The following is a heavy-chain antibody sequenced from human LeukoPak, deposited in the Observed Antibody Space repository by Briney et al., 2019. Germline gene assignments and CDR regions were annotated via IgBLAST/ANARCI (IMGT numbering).Heavy chain of an antibody. CDR3: ARGPTGYNWNDVSLRGYYYYYMDV. CDR1: GGTFSSYA. J-gene: IGHJ6*03. CDR2: IIPIFGTA. Sequence: ASVKVSCKASGGTFSSYAISWVRQAPGQGLEWMGGIIPIFGTANYAQKFQGRVTITADESTSTAYMELSSLRYEDTAVYYCARGPTGYNWNDVSLRGYYYYYMDVWGKGTTVTVSS. V-gene: IGHV1-69*01. D-gene: IGHD1-1*01.